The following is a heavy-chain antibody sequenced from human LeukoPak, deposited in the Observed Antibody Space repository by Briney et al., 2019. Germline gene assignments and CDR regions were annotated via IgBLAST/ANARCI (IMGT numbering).Heavy chain of an antibody. J-gene: IGHJ4*02. CDR1: GYTFTSYG. D-gene: IGHD3-10*01. CDR3: AREYGSGSYFY. Sequence: ASVKVSCKASGYTFTSYGISWVRQASGQGLEWMGIINPSGGSTSYAQKFQGRVTMTRDTSTSTVYMELSSLRSEDTAVYYCAREYGSGSYFYWGQGTLVTVSS. CDR2: INPSGGST. V-gene: IGHV1-46*01.